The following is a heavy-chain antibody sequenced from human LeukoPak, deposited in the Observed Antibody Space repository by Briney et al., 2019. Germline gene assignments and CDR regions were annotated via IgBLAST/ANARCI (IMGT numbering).Heavy chain of an antibody. D-gene: IGHD1-26*01. Sequence: SGGSLRLSCAASGFTFSDYYMNWIRQAPGKGLEWVSYISSSGSTIYYVDSVKGRFTISRDNAKNSLYLQMNSLRAEDTAVYYCARTMWETKNFDYRGQGTLVTVSS. CDR1: GFTFSDYY. V-gene: IGHV3-11*01. CDR2: ISSSGSTI. J-gene: IGHJ4*02. CDR3: ARTMWETKNFDY.